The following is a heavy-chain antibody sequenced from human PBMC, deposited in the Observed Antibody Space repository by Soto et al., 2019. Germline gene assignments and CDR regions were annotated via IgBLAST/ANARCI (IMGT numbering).Heavy chain of an antibody. CDR2: ITADGGT. CDR3: APHVSCSGGSCQYDAFAI. Sequence: EVQVLESGGGLVQPGGSLRLSCEGSGFTVSSHAMTWIRQAPGKGPEWVSTITADGGTYYADSVKGRFAMSRHTSESTLYLQMNSLGAEDTAAYYCAPHVSCSGGSCQYDAFAIRGQGTMVTVSS. J-gene: IGHJ3*02. D-gene: IGHD2-15*01. V-gene: IGHV3-23*01. CDR1: GFTVSSHA.